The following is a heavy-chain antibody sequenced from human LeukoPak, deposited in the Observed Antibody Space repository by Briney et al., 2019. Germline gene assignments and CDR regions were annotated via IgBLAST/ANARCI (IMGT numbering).Heavy chain of an antibody. CDR1: GDSISDSKYF. J-gene: IGHJ4*02. Sequence: SETLSLTCTVFGDSISDSKYFWGWIRQPPGKGLEWIGNFYNPSLKSRVAISEDTSGKQFSLRLGSVTAADTAVYFCARLTSMVRGYYFDYWGQGTLVTVSS. CDR3: ARLTSMVRGYYFDY. D-gene: IGHD3-10*01. V-gene: IGHV4-39*07.